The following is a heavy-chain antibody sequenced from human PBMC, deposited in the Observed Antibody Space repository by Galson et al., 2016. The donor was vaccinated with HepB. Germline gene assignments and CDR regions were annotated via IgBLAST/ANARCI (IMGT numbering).Heavy chain of an antibody. J-gene: IGHJ4*02. D-gene: IGHD3-10*01. CDR3: ARDYLRDYFDY. CDR2: ISFDGNNK. V-gene: IGHV3-30*03. Sequence: SLRLSCAASGFTFNSYGMHWVRQAPGKGLEWLAFISFDGNNKDYAHSVKGRFAIYSDKSTKTLYLHMNSLRAEDTAVYYCARDYLRDYFDYWGQGTLVTVAS. CDR1: GFTFNSYG.